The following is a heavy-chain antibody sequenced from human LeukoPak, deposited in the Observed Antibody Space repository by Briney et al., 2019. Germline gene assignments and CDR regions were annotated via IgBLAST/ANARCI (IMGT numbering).Heavy chain of an antibody. CDR3: ARKGLNSGRLFFSDY. V-gene: IGHV5-51*01. J-gene: IGHJ4*02. CDR2: IWPGDSET. CDR1: DYIFISYW. D-gene: IGHD1-26*01. Sequence: GASLQISCKGSDYIFISYWIGWVRPLPGKGLEWMGIIWPGDSETRYSPSFQGQVTISADKSTSTVYLQWSSLKASDTAMYYCARKGLNSGRLFFSDYWGQGSLVTVSS.